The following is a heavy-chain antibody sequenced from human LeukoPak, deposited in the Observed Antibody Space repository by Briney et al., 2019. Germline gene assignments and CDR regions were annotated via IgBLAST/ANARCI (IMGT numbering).Heavy chain of an antibody. V-gene: IGHV3-23*01. CDR3: AKEGLLGGYYLDL. J-gene: IGHJ4*02. CDR1: GFTFSRCS. CDR2: IGGRGDTT. D-gene: IGHD2-8*02. Sequence: PGRSLRLSCAASGFTFSRCSMGWVRQAPGRGLDWVSTIGGRGDTTFYADSVKGRFTISRDNSKDTAYLQMNSLGAEDTAVYYCAKEGLLGGYYLDLWGQGTLVTVSS.